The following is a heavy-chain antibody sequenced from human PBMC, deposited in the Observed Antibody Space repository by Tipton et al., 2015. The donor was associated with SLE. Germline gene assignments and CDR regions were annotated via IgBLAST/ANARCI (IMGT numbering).Heavy chain of an antibody. CDR2: IYTSGST. D-gene: IGHD6-13*01. J-gene: IGHJ4*02. V-gene: IGHV4-39*07. CDR3: ASTPRSSSWYPLDY. Sequence: TLSLTCTVSGGSISSSSYYWGWIRQPPGKGLEWIGSIYTSGSTNYNPSLKSRVTMSVDTSKNQFSLKLSSVTAADTAVYYCASTPRSSSWYPLDYWGQGTLVTVSS. CDR1: GGSISSSSYY.